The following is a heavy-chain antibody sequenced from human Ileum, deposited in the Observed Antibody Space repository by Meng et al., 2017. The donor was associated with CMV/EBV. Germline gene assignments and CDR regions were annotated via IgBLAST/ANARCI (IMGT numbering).Heavy chain of an antibody. CDR3: ARDHDYGEYGGWFDP. J-gene: IGHJ5*01. CDR2: ILYSGTT. Sequence: QVQLRESGPGLLMPAQTLSLTCTVSGASVGILGYYWNWIRQHPGKGLEWIGHILYSGTTYYNPSLKGRVTISIDTSNNQFSLSLKSVTAADTAVYYCARDHDYGEYGGWFDPWGQGTLVTVSS. CDR1: GASVGILGYY. D-gene: IGHD4-17*01. V-gene: IGHV4-31*03.